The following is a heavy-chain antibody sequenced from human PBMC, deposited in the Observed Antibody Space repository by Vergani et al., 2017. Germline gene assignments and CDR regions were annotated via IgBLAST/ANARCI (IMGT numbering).Heavy chain of an antibody. Sequence: QVQLVESGGGVVQPGRSLRLSCVMSGFTVTNYAIFRVRQAPGKGLEWVSVIWHDGGNKHFADSVAGRFAISRDDSKKTVYLEMTNLRAEDTALYYCVRDRYEGTSPYNGRLLGHWGQGTRVTVSS. J-gene: IGHJ4*02. V-gene: IGHV3-33*01. D-gene: IGHD1-1*01. CDR2: IWHDGGNK. CDR3: VRDRYEGTSPYNGRLLGH. CDR1: GFTVTNYA.